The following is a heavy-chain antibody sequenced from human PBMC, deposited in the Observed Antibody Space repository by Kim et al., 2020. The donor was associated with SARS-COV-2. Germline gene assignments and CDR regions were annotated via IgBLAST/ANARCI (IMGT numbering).Heavy chain of an antibody. CDR3: ARPRSVGGYYYFDY. D-gene: IGHD3-10*01. J-gene: IGHJ4*02. V-gene: IGHV1-18*01. Sequence: AQKLQGRVTMTTDTSTSTAYMELRSLRSDDTAVYYCARPRSVGGYYYFDYWGQGTLVTVSS.